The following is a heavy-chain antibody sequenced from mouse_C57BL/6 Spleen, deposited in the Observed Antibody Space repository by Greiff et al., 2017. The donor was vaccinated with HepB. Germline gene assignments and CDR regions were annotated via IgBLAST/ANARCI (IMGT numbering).Heavy chain of an antibody. CDR3: ARGYYAMDY. CDR2: IDPSDSET. CDR1: GYTFTSYW. J-gene: IGHJ4*01. Sequence: QVHVKQPGAELVRPGSSVKLSCKASGYTFTSYWMHWVKQRPIQGLEWIGNIDPSDSETHYNQKFKDKATLTVDKSSSTAYMQLSSLTSEDSAVYYCARGYYAMDYWGQGTSVTVSS. V-gene: IGHV1-52*01.